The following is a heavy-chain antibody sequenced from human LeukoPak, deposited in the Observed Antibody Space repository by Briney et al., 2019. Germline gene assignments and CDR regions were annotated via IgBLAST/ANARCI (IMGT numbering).Heavy chain of an antibody. J-gene: IGHJ5*02. D-gene: IGHD3-10*01. CDR2: IHYSGST. Sequence: PSEILSLTCTVSGGSISSYYWSWIRQPPGKGLEWIGYIHYSGSTSYNPSLKSRVTISVDTSKNQFSLKLSSVTAADTVVYYCARRRTYYYGSGSYYGPFVDWFDPWGQGTLVTVSS. V-gene: IGHV4-59*12. CDR1: GGSISSYY. CDR3: ARRRTYYYGSGSYYGPFVDWFDP.